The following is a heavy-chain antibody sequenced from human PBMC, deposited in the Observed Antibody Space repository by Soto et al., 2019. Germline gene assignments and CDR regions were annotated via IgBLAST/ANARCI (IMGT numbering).Heavy chain of an antibody. D-gene: IGHD5-18*01. CDR3: ARALYSYGTRFDY. CDR2: IYYIDST. J-gene: IGHJ4*02. Sequence: PETLYLPCTVSGGSISRYYWSCILQPPRKGLEWIGYIYYIDSTNYNPSLKSRVTISVDTSKNQFSLKLSSVTAADTAVYYCARALYSYGTRFDYWGQGTLVTVSS. CDR1: GGSISRYY. V-gene: IGHV4-59*01.